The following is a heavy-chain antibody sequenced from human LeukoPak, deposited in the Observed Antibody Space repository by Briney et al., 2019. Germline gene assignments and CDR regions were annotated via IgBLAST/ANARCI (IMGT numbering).Heavy chain of an antibody. CDR3: ARQESRNYYFEGLDY. J-gene: IGHJ4*02. Sequence: GGSLRLSCAASGFTFISYGMHWVRQAPGKGLEWVTFIRYDGSNKYYADSVKGRFIISRDNSKNTLYLQMNSLRADDTAVYSCARQESRNYYFEGLDYWGQGTLVTVSS. CDR1: GFTFISYG. CDR2: IRYDGSNK. V-gene: IGHV3-30*02. D-gene: IGHD3-22*01.